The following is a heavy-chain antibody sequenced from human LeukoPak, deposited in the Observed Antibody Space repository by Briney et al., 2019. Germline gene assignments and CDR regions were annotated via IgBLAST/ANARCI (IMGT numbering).Heavy chain of an antibody. J-gene: IGHJ4*02. CDR2: ISYDGSNK. V-gene: IGHV3-30*14. CDR1: GFTFSSYA. CDR3: ARMRGGAPFDY. D-gene: IGHD1-26*01. Sequence: GRSLRLSCAASGFTFSSYAMHWVRQAPGKGLEWVAVISYDGSNKYYADSVKGRFTISRDNSKNTLYLQMNSLRAEDTAVYYCARMRGGAPFDYWGQGTLVTVSS.